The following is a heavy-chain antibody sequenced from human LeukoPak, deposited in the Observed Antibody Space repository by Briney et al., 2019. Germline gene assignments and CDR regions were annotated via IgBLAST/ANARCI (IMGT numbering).Heavy chain of an antibody. V-gene: IGHV3-30-3*01. CDR3: ARDTLYYDILTGYRYYYYGMDV. CDR2: MSYDGSNK. CDR1: GFTFSSYA. Sequence: GGSLRLSCAASGFTFSSYAMHWVRQAPGKGLEWVAVMSYDGSNKYYADSVKGRFTISRDNSKNTLYLQMNSLRAEDTAVYYCARDTLYYDILTGYRYYYYGMDVWGQGTTVTVSS. D-gene: IGHD3-9*01. J-gene: IGHJ6*02.